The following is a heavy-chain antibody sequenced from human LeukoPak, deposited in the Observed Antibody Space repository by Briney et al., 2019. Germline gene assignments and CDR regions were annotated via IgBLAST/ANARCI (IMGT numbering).Heavy chain of an antibody. J-gene: IGHJ5*02. CDR1: GFTFSSYS. CDR2: ISSSSSTI. D-gene: IGHD1-26*01. Sequence: GGSLRLSCAASGFTFSSYSMNWVRQAPGKGLEWVSYISSSSSTIYYADSVKGRFTISRDNAKNSLYLQMNTLRAEDTAVYYCARDPNSGSSWGQGALVTVSS. V-gene: IGHV3-48*01. CDR3: ARDPNSGSS.